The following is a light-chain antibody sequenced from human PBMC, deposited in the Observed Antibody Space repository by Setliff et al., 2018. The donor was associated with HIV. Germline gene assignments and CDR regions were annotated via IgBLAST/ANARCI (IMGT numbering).Light chain of an antibody. CDR2: DNN. CDR3: GTWDSSLSAYV. V-gene: IGLV1-51*01. J-gene: IGLJ1*01. CDR1: SSNIGNNY. Sequence: QFVLTQPPSVFAAPGQKVTISCSGSSSNIGNNYVSWYQHLPGTAPRLLIYDNNKRPSGIPDRFSGSKSGTSATLGITGLQTGDEADYFCGTWDSSLSAYVFGTGTKVTVL.